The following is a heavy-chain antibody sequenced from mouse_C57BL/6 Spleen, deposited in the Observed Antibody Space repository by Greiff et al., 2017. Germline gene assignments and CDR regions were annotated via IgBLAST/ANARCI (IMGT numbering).Heavy chain of an antibody. V-gene: IGHV1-69*01. D-gene: IGHD1-1*01. J-gene: IGHJ3*01. Sequence: QVQLQQPGAELVMPGASVKLSCKASGYTFTSYWMHWVKQRPGQGLEWIGEIDPFVSSTNYNQKFKGKSTLTVDKSSSTAYMQLSSLTSEDSAVYYFAREGDNSLQGFAYWGQGTLVTVSA. CDR1: GYTFTSYW. CDR3: AREGDNSLQGFAY. CDR2: IDPFVSST.